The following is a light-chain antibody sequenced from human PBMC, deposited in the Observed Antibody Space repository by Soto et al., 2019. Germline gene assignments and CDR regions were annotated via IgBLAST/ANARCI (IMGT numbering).Light chain of an antibody. V-gene: IGKV3D-15*01. CDR3: QQYYHWPRT. CDR1: QSISRN. CDR2: GAS. J-gene: IGKJ1*01. Sequence: EMVVTQSPATLSVSPGERVALSCRASQSISRNLAWYQQRPGQAPRLLIYGASTRATGIPARFSGSGSGTDSNLTISSLQSEDFAVYYCQQYYHWPRTFGQGTKVDIK.